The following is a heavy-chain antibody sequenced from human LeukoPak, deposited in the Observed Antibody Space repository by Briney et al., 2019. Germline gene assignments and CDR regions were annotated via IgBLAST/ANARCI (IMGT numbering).Heavy chain of an antibody. Sequence: GGSLRLSCAASGFTFSRYAMSWVRQAPGKGLEWVSAISGSGGSTYYADSVKGRFTISRDNSKNTLYLQMNSLRAEDTAVYYCAGGQWLGIFDYWGQGTLVTVSS. D-gene: IGHD6-19*01. CDR1: GFTFSRYA. CDR2: ISGSGGST. V-gene: IGHV3-23*01. J-gene: IGHJ4*02. CDR3: AGGQWLGIFDY.